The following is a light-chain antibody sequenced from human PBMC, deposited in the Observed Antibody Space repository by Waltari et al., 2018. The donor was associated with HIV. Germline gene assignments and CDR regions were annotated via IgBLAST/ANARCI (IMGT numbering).Light chain of an antibody. CDR1: SSNIGDNA. V-gene: IGLV1-44*01. Sequence: QSVLTQPPSVSGTPGQRVTISCSGGSSNIGDNAVSWYQQFPGTAPKLLIYSNNPLPSGFPDRFAGSKSGTSAPLAIRGLQSEDDADYYCATLDDSLNGPVFGGGTKVTVL. J-gene: IGLJ2*01. CDR3: ATLDDSLNGPV. CDR2: SNN.